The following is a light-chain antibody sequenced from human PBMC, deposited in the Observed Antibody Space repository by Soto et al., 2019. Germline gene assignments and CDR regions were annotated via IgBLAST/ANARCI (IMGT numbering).Light chain of an antibody. CDR1: QNILYRSNNKNY. J-gene: IGKJ4*01. Sequence: DIVMTQSPDSLAVSLGERATFNCKSSQNILYRSNNKNYLAWYQHKPGQPPKLLIYWASTRESGVPDRFSGSGSGTDLTLTISSLQAEDVAVYYCQQYYSTPLTFGEGTKVEIK. V-gene: IGKV4-1*01. CDR3: QQYYSTPLT. CDR2: WAS.